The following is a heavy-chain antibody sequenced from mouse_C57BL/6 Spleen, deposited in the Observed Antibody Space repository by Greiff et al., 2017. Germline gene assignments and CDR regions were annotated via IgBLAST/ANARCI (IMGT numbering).Heavy chain of an antibody. J-gene: IGHJ3*01. Sequence: QVHVKQPGAELVRPGSSVKLSCKASGYTSTSYWMDWVKQRPGQGLEWIGNIYPSDSETHYNQKFKDKATLTVDKSSSTAYMQLSSLTSEDSAVYYCARSGDYGWFAYWGQGTLVTVSA. D-gene: IGHD2-4*01. V-gene: IGHV1-61*01. CDR1: GYTSTSYW. CDR3: ARSGDYGWFAY. CDR2: IYPSDSET.